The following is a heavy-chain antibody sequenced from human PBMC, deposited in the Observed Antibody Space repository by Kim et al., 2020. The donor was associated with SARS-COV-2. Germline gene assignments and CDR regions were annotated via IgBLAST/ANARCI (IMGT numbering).Heavy chain of an antibody. CDR3: GGGVPYCSGRLTYRYYYY. D-gene: IGHD3-10*01. CDR2: INHSGST. J-gene: IGHJ6*01. Sequence: SETLSLTCAVYGGSFSGYYWSWVRQPPGKGLEWIGEINHSGSTNYNPSLKSRVTISVDTSKNQFSLKLSSVTAADTAVYYCGGGVPYCSGRLTYRYYYY. V-gene: IGHV4-34*01. CDR1: GGSFSGYY.